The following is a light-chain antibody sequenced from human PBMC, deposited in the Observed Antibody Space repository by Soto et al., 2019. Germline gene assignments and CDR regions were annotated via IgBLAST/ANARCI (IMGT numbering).Light chain of an antibody. J-gene: IGLJ1*01. Sequence: QSVLTQPPSASGSPGQSVTISCTGTSSDVGGYNYVSWYQQHPGKAPKLMIYEVSKRPSGVPDRFSGSKSGNTASLTVSGLQAEDEADYYCSSYAGSVYVFGTGTEVTVL. CDR1: SSDVGGYNY. CDR2: EVS. V-gene: IGLV2-8*01. CDR3: SSYAGSVYV.